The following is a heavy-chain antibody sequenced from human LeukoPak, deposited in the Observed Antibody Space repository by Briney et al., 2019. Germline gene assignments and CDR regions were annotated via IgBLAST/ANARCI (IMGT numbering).Heavy chain of an antibody. Sequence: GRSLRLSCTASGFTFGDFAMNWVRQAPGKGLEWVGFVKTKVYGGTTEYAASVKGRFTTSRDDSKAIAYLQMNSLKTEDTAVYYCTRDHRDDWNPGYYFDYWGQGTLVTVSS. D-gene: IGHD1-1*01. V-gene: IGHV3-49*04. CDR2: VKTKVYGGTT. CDR3: TRDHRDDWNPGYYFDY. J-gene: IGHJ4*02. CDR1: GFTFGDFA.